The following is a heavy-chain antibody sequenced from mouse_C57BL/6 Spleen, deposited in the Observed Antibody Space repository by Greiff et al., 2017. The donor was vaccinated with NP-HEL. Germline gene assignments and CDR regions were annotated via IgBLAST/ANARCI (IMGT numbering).Heavy chain of an antibody. Sequence: VQLQQSRPELVKPGDSVKISCKASGYSFTGYFMNWVMQSHGKSLEWIGRINPYNGDTFYNQKFKGKATLTVDKSSSTAHMELRSLTSEDSAVYYCAREGLRRTGLDYWGQGTTLTVSS. CDR3: AREGLRRTGLDY. J-gene: IGHJ2*01. CDR1: GYSFTGYF. D-gene: IGHD2-4*01. CDR2: INPYNGDT. V-gene: IGHV1-20*01.